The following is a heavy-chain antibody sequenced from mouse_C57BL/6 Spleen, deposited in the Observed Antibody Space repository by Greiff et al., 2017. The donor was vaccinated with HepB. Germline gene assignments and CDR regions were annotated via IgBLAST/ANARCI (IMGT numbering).Heavy chain of an antibody. V-gene: IGHV6-3*01. CDR1: GFTFSNYW. CDR3: TDYSRGVYAMDY. D-gene: IGHD2-5*01. CDR2: IRLKSDNYAT. Sequence: EVMLVESGGGLVQPGGSMKLSCVASGFTFSNYWMNWVRQSPEKGLEWVAQIRLKSDNYATHYAESVKGRFTISRDDSKSSVYLQMNNLRAEDTGIYYCTDYSRGVYAMDYWGQGTSVTVSS. J-gene: IGHJ4*01.